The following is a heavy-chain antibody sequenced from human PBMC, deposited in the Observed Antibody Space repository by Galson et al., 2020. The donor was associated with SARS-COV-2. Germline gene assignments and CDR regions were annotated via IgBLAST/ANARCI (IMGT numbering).Heavy chain of an antibody. CDR1: GFTFSDYD. CDR2: GGSVGDT. CDR3: TRGQVGNAFDI. J-gene: IGHJ3*02. Sequence: GESLSLSCAASGFTFSDYDMYWVRKAPGKSLEWVSLGGSVGDTYSLGSVKGRFIVSRDNAKSSLYLQMNSLTAGDTAKYYCTRGQVGNAFDIWGQGTLVTVSS. D-gene: IGHD1-26*01. V-gene: IGHV3-13*01.